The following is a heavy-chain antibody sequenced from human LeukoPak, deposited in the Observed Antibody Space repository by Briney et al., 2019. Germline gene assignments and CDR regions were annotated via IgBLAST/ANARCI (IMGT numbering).Heavy chain of an antibody. CDR1: GYTFTGYY. V-gene: IGHV1-2*02. Sequence: ASVKVSCKASGYTFTGYYMHWVRQAPGQELEWMGWINPNSGGTNYAQKFQGRVTMTRDTSISTAYMELSRLRSDDTAVYYCARLISAAGTAAFDIWGQGTMVTVSS. CDR2: INPNSGGT. CDR3: ARLISAAGTAAFDI. D-gene: IGHD6-13*01. J-gene: IGHJ3*02.